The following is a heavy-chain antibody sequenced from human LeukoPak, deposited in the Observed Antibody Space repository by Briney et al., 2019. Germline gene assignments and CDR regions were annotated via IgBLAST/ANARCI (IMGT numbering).Heavy chain of an antibody. CDR2: INSDGSST. CDR3: AKSMVSGSSHWYFDL. Sequence: GGSLRLSCAASGFTFRSYWMHWVRQAPGKGLVWVSRINSDGSSTTYADSVKGRFTISRDNAKNTLYLQMNSLSTEDTALYYCAKSMVSGSSHWYFDLWGRGTLVTVSS. D-gene: IGHD3-10*01. V-gene: IGHV3-74*01. J-gene: IGHJ2*01. CDR1: GFTFRSYW.